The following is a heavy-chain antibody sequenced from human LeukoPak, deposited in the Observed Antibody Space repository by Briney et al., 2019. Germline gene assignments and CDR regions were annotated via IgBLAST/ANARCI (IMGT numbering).Heavy chain of an antibody. CDR3: ASGNGDYGGH. J-gene: IGHJ4*02. D-gene: IGHD4-17*01. CDR1: GFTFSGFW. V-gene: IGHV3-74*01. CDR2: INSDGSST. Sequence: SGGPLRLSCAASGFTFSGFWMHWVRQAPGKGLVWVSRINSDGSSTGYADSVKGRFTISRDNAKNTLYLQMNSLRAEDTAVYYCASGNGDYGGHWGQGTLVTVSS.